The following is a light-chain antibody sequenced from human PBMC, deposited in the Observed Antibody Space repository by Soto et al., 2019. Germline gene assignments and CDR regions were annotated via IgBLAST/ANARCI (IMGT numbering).Light chain of an antibody. CDR2: DTS. J-gene: IGKJ1*01. CDR3: QQYGTSPGT. CDR1: QSVRFTF. Sequence: EIVLTQSPGTLSLSPGETATLSCRASQSVRFTFFAWYQQRPGHSPRLLIYDTSRRASGIPDRFSGRGSGTDFTLTISGLDPEDSAVYYCQQYGTSPGTFGQGTKVEIK. V-gene: IGKV3-20*01.